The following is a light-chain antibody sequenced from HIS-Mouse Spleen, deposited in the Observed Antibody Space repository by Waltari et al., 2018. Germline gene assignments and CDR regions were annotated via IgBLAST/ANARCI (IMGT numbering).Light chain of an antibody. V-gene: IGKV4-1*01. J-gene: IGKJ2*01. Sequence: DIVMTQSPDYLAVSLGERATINCKSSQSVLYSSNNKNYLAWYQQKPGQPPKLLIYWASTRESGVPDRFSGSGSGTDFTLTISSLQAEDVAVYYCQQYYSTPPRTFGQGTKLEIK. CDR3: QQYYSTPPRT. CDR1: QSVLYSSNNKNY. CDR2: WAS.